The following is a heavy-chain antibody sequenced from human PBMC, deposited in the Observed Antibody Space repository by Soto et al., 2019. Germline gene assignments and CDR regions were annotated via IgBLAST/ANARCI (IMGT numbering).Heavy chain of an antibody. CDR1: GYSFSTYW. D-gene: IGHD6-13*01. V-gene: IGHV5-51*01. Sequence: PGESLKISCTGSGYSFSTYWIAWVRQMPGKGLEWMGIIYPGDSDTRYSPSFQGQVTISADKSISTAYLQWSSLKASDTAMYYCARLRIAAAGTGYYYYGMDVWGQGTTVTVSS. CDR3: ARLRIAAAGTGYYYYGMDV. CDR2: IYPGDSDT. J-gene: IGHJ6*02.